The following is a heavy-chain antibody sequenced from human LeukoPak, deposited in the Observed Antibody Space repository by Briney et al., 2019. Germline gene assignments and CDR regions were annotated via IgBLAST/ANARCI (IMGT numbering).Heavy chain of an antibody. CDR1: GYTFTNYY. J-gene: IGHJ4*02. CDR2: FNPSGGST. CDR3: ARGARIAARREFGY. V-gene: IGHV1-46*01. Sequence: GASVKVSCKASGYTFTNYYMHWVRQAPGQGLEWMGVFNPSGGSTSYAQKFQGRVTMTRDTSTSTVYMELSSLRSEDAAVYYCARGARIAARREFGYWGQGTLVTVSS. D-gene: IGHD6-6*01.